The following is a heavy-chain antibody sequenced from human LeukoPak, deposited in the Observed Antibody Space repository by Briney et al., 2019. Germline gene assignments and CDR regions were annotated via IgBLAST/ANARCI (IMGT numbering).Heavy chain of an antibody. CDR1: GFTFSSYS. D-gene: IGHD3-3*01. J-gene: IGHJ4*02. CDR3: ARVRTIFGVTDYFDY. V-gene: IGHV3-21*01. Sequence: GGSLRLSCAASGFTFSSYSMNWVRQAPGKGLEWVSSISSSSSYIYYADSVKGRFTISRDNAKNSLYLQMNSLRAEDTAVYCCARVRTIFGVTDYFDYWGQGTLVTVSS. CDR2: ISSSSSYI.